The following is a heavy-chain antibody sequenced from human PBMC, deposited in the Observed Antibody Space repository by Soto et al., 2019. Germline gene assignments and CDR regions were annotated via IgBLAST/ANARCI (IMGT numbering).Heavy chain of an antibody. Sequence: SETLSLTCTVSGGSISSRGYYWGWIRQPPGKGLEWIGSIYYSGSAYSNPSLKSRVTISVDTSKNQFSLKLSSVTAADTAVYYCARHYGYNYGYVDYWGQGTLVTVS. D-gene: IGHD5-18*01. CDR1: GGSISSRGYY. CDR3: ARHYGYNYGYVDY. J-gene: IGHJ4*02. V-gene: IGHV4-39*01. CDR2: IYYSGSA.